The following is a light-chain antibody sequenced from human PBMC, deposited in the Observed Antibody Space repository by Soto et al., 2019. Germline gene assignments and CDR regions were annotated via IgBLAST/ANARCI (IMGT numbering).Light chain of an antibody. CDR3: QRYNSAPQT. V-gene: IGKV1-27*01. CDR1: QGISSY. CDR2: AAS. J-gene: IGKJ1*01. Sequence: DSQMTQSPSSLSASVGDRVTITCRASQGISSYLAWYQQKPGKVPKLLIFAASTLQSGVPSRFSGSGSGTDFTLTISSLQPEDVATYYCQRYNSAPQTFGQGTKVDIK.